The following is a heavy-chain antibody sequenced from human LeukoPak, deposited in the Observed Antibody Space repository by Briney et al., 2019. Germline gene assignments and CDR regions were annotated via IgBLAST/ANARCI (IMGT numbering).Heavy chain of an antibody. J-gene: IGHJ5*02. CDR1: GFTFSNYE. V-gene: IGHV3-48*03. D-gene: IGHD4/OR15-4a*01. CDR3: ARAYEYGWFDP. CDR2: ISGSAGKTI. Sequence: GGPLRLSCVASGFTFSNYEMKWVRQAPGKGLEWGSYISGSAGKTIYYADAVKSRFTISRDNAKNSLYMQMNSLRAEDTAIYCWARAYEYGWFDPWGQGTLVTVSS.